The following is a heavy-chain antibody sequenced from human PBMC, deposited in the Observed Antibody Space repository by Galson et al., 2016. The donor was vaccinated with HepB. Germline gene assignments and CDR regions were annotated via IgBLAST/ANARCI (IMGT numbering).Heavy chain of an antibody. D-gene: IGHD2/OR15-2a*01. V-gene: IGHV6-1*01. CDR3: ARVRCSTFRCQNWFDP. J-gene: IGHJ5*02. CDR2: TYYRSKWYN. CDR1: DSVSSNSAA. Sequence: DSVSSNSAAWTWIRQSPLRGLEWLGRTYYRSKWYNDYAVSVKSRISIHPDTSKNQFSLQLNSVTPEDTAVYYCARVRCSTFRCQNWFDPWGQGTLVTVPS.